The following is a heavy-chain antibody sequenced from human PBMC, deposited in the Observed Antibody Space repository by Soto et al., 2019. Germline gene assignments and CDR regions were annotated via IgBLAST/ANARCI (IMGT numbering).Heavy chain of an antibody. CDR1: GFTFSSYS. V-gene: IGHV3-48*01. CDR3: ARDISAYCSGGSCYSA. CDR2: ISSSSSTI. Sequence: EVQLVESGGGLVQPGGSLRLSCAASGFTFSSYSMNWVRQAPGKGLEWVSYISSSSSTIYYADSVKGRFTISRDNAKNSLYLQMSSLRAEDTAVYYCARDISAYCSGGSCYSAWGQGTLVTVSS. J-gene: IGHJ5*02. D-gene: IGHD2-15*01.